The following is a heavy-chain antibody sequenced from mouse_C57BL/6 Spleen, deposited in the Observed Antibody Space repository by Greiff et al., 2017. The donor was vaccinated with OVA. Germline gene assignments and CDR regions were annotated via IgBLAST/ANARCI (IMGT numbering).Heavy chain of an antibody. CDR1: GFTFSDFY. J-gene: IGHJ1*03. V-gene: IGHV7-1*01. CDR2: SRNKANDYTT. Sequence: EVQGVESGGGLVQSGRSLRLSCATSGFTFSDFYMEWVRQAPGKGLEWIAASRNKANDYTTEYSASVKGRFIVSRDTSQSILYLQMNALRAEDTAIYYCARDAPPYGSSFHWYFDVWGTGTTVTVSS. D-gene: IGHD1-1*01. CDR3: ARDAPPYGSSFHWYFDV.